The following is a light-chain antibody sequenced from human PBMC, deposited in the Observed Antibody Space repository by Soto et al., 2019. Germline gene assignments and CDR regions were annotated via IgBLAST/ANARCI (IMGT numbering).Light chain of an antibody. CDR1: QGISSY. Sequence: DIQLTQSPSFLSASVGDRVTITCRASQGISSYLAWYQQKPGKAPKLLIYAASTLQSGVPSRFSGSGSGTDFTLTISSLEPEDFAVYYCQHRSNWPPGITFGQGTRLEIK. CDR3: QHRSNWPPGIT. V-gene: IGKV1-9*01. J-gene: IGKJ5*01. CDR2: AAS.